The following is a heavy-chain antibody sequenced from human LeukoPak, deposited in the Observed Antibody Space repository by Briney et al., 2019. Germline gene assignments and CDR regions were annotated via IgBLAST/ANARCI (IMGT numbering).Heavy chain of an antibody. CDR3: AKDLESNFWSGSPFDY. D-gene: IGHD3-3*01. CDR1: GLTFSLYS. J-gene: IGHJ4*02. Sequence: GGSLRLSCVASGLTFSLYSMHWVRQAPGKGLEWVAIISKDGSIKYYADSVKGRFTVSRDNSKNTLYLQMNSLRAEDTAVYYCAKDLESNFWSGSPFDYWGQGTLVTVSS. V-gene: IGHV3-30-3*01. CDR2: ISKDGSIK.